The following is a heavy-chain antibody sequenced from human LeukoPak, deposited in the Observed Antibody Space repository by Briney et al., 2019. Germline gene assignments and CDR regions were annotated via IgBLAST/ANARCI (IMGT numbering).Heavy chain of an antibody. CDR2: ISGSGDST. CDR1: GFTFSSYA. CDR3: AKDGPHYYDSSGYYYVGSPFDY. J-gene: IGHJ4*02. V-gene: IGHV3-23*01. D-gene: IGHD3-22*01. Sequence: GGSLRLSCAASGFTFSSYAMSWVRQAPGKGLEWVSAISGSGDSTYYADSVKGRFTISRDNSKNTLYLQMNSLRAEDTAVYYCAKDGPHYYDSSGYYYVGSPFDYWGQGTLVTVSS.